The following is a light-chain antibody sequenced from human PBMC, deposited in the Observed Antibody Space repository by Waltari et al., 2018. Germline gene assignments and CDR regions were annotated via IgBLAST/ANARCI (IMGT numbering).Light chain of an antibody. CDR1: QSVSSS. Sequence: EIVMTQSPATLSVSPGERATLPCRASQSVSSSLAWYQHKPGQAPRLLIYGASTRATGIPARFSGSGSGTEFTLTISSLQSEDFAVYYCQQYNNWPPMFSFGPGTKVEIK. CDR2: GAS. J-gene: IGKJ3*01. V-gene: IGKV3-15*01. CDR3: QQYNNWPPMFS.